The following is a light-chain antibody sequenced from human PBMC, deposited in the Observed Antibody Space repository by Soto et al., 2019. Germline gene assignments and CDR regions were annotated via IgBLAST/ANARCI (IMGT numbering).Light chain of an antibody. V-gene: IGLV2-11*01. J-gene: IGLJ1*01. CDR1: SSDVGGYNY. CDR3: CSYAGSYTYV. Sequence: QAVLTQPRSVSGSPGQSVTISCTGTSSDVGGYNYVPWYQQHPGKAPKVMIYDVSKRPSGVPDRFSGSKSGNTASLTISGLQAEDEADYYCCSYAGSYTYVFGSGTKVTVL. CDR2: DVS.